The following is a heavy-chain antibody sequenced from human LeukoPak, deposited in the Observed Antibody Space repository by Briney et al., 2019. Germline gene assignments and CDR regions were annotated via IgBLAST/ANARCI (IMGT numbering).Heavy chain of an antibody. CDR3: VYSSGWLFDY. CDR1: GFTFSSYE. Sequence: PGGSLRLSCAASGFTFSSYEMNWVRQAPRKGLEWVSYISSSGSTIYYADSVKGRFNISRDNARNSLYLQMNSLRAEDTAVYYCVYSSGWLFDYWGQGTLVTVSS. J-gene: IGHJ4*02. V-gene: IGHV3-48*03. CDR2: ISSSGSTI. D-gene: IGHD6-19*01.